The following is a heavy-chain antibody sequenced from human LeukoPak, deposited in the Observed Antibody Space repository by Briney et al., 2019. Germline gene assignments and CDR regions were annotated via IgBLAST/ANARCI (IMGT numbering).Heavy chain of an antibody. D-gene: IGHD6-13*01. Sequence: GGSLRLSCAASGFTFSSYEMNWVRQPPGKGLEGVSYISSSGDSTYYADSVKGRFTISRDNAKNSLYLQMNSLRAEDTAVYYCARDWPTIAAAGTIPEYFQHWGQGTLVTVSS. J-gene: IGHJ1*01. CDR2: ISSSGDST. CDR1: GFTFSSYE. V-gene: IGHV3-48*03. CDR3: ARDWPTIAAAGTIPEYFQH.